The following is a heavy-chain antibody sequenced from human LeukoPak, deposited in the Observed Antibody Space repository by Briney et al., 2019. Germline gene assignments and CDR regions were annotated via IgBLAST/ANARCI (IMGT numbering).Heavy chain of an antibody. Sequence: PAETLSLTCTVSGGSISSYYWSWIRQPPGKGLQWIGYIYYSGSTNYNPSRKSRVTISVDTSKNQFSLKLSSVTAADTAAYYCAREGYCSGGSCYYEEGYDPWGQGTLVTVSS. J-gene: IGHJ5*02. CDR3: AREGYCSGGSCYYEEGYDP. V-gene: IGHV4-59*01. D-gene: IGHD2-15*01. CDR1: GGSISSYY. CDR2: IYYSGST.